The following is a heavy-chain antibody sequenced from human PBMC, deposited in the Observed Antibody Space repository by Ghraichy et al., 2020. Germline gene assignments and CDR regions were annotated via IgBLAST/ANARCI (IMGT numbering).Heavy chain of an antibody. CDR1: GFTFSSYG. CDR3: ANLLRDIAAAGITHAFDI. CDR2: ISYDGSNK. D-gene: IGHD6-13*01. V-gene: IGHV3-30*18. Sequence: GGSLRLSCAASGFTFSSYGMHWVRQAPGKGLEWVAVISYDGSNKYYADSVKGRFTISRDNSKNTLYLQMNSLRAEDTAVYYCANLLRDIAAAGITHAFDIWGKGTMVTVSS. J-gene: IGHJ3*02.